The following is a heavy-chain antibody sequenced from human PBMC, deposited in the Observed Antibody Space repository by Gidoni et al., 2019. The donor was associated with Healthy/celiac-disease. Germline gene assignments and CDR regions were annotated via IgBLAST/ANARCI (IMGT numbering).Heavy chain of an antibody. CDR3: AKTSLEYYYYYGMDV. CDR2: ISWNSGSL. CDR1: GFTFDDYA. Sequence: EVQLVESGGGWVQPGRSLRRSCAASGFTFDDYAMHWVRQAPGKGLEWVSGISWNSGSLGYADSVKGRFTISRDNAKNSLYLQMNSLRAEDTALYYCAKTSLEYYYYYGMDVWGQGTTVTVSS. V-gene: IGHV3-9*01. J-gene: IGHJ6*02.